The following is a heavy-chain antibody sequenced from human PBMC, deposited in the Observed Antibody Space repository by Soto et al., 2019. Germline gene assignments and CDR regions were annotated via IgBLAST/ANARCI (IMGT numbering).Heavy chain of an antibody. CDR3: ARVPNYYDSSGYYSCYDY. V-gene: IGHV4-34*01. CDR2: INHSGST. Sequence: QVQLQQWGAGLLKPSETLSLTCAVYGGSFSGYYWSWIRQPPGKGLEWIGEINHSGSTNYNPSLKSRVTISVDTSKNQFSLKLSSVTAADTAVYYCARVPNYYDSSGYYSCYDYWGQGTLVTVSS. D-gene: IGHD3-22*01. J-gene: IGHJ4*02. CDR1: GGSFSGYY.